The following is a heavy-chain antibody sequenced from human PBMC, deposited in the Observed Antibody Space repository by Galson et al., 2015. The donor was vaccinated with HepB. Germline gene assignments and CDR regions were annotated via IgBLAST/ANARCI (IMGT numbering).Heavy chain of an antibody. D-gene: IGHD6-19*01. V-gene: IGHV3-7*03. CDR2: IKEDGSEK. J-gene: IGHJ4*02. CDR3: ARAGARDVDY. CDR1: GFTFSSYW. Sequence: SLRLSCAASGFTFSSYWMRWVRQAPGKGLELLANIKEDGSEKQYVDSVRGRFTISRDNAGNSLYLQVNSLRAEDTAVYYCARAGARDVDYWGQGTLVTVSS.